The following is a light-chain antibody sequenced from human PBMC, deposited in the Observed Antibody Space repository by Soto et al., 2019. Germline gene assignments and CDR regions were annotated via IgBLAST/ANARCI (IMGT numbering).Light chain of an antibody. CDR3: QQTYSTPNT. J-gene: IGKJ2*01. Sequence: DIQMTQSPSSLSASVGDRVTITCRASQSISSFLNWHQQKPGRAPKFLIYAASSLQSGVPSRFSGSGSGTDFTLTISSLQPEDFATYYCQQTYSTPNTFGQGTKLEIK. V-gene: IGKV1-39*01. CDR1: QSISSF. CDR2: AAS.